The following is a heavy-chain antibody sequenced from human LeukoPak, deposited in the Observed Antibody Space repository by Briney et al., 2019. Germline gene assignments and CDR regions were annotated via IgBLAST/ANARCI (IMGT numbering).Heavy chain of an antibody. CDR1: GGSISSGGYY. CDR3: ARDRRGYCSSTSCFYYYGMDV. Sequence: SETLSLTCTVSGGSISSGGYYWSWIRQHPGKGLEWIGYIYYSGSTYYNPSLKSRVTISVDTSKNQFSLKLSSVTAADTAVYYCARDRRGYCSSTSCFYYYGMDVWGQGTTVTVSS. V-gene: IGHV4-31*03. J-gene: IGHJ6*02. D-gene: IGHD2-2*01. CDR2: IYYSGST.